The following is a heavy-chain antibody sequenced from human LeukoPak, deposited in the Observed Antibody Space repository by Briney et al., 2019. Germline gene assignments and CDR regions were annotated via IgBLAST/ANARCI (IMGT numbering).Heavy chain of an antibody. CDR2: IYYSGST. D-gene: IGHD6-25*01. CDR3: ARVYYSNGYDYWYFDL. Sequence: PSETLSLTCTVSGGSISSYYWSWIRQPPGKGLEWIAYIYYSGSTNYNPSLKSRVTISVDTSKNQFSLKLSSVTAADTAVYYCARVYYSNGYDYWYFDLWGRGTLVTVSS. J-gene: IGHJ2*01. CDR1: GGSISSYY. V-gene: IGHV4-59*01.